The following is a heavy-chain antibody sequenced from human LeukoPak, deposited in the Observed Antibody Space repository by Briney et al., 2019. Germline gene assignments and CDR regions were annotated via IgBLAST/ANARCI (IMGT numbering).Heavy chain of an antibody. V-gene: IGHV1-46*01. CDR2: INPSGGST. CDR1: GYTFTSYY. Sequence: GASVKVSCKASGYTFTSYYKHWVRQAPGQGLEWMGIINPSGGSTSYAQKFQGRVTMTRDTSTSTVYMELSSLRSEDTAVYYCARVGVDHDAFDIWGQGTMVTVSS. J-gene: IGHJ3*02. CDR3: ARVGVDHDAFDI. D-gene: IGHD2-15*01.